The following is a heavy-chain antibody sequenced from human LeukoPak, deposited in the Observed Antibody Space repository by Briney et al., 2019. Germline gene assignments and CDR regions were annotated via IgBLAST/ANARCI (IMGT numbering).Heavy chain of an antibody. D-gene: IGHD1-26*01. CDR1: GGSISSSSYY. Sequence: SETLSLTCTVSGGSISSSSYYWGWIRQPPGKGLEWIGSIYYSGSTYYNPSLKSRVTISVDTSKNQFSLKLSSVTAADTAVYYCARHGIVGATGIDYWGQGTLVTVSS. J-gene: IGHJ4*02. V-gene: IGHV4-39*01. CDR3: ARHGIVGATGIDY. CDR2: IYYSGST.